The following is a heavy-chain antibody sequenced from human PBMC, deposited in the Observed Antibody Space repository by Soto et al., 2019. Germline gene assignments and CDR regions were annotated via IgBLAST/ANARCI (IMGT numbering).Heavy chain of an antibody. D-gene: IGHD3-10*01. J-gene: IGHJ4*02. V-gene: IGHV4-34*01. CDR3: ARGRSTMVRGVIIRSPFDY. CDR1: GGSFSGYY. Sequence: SETLSLTCAVYGGSFSGYYWSWIRQPPGKGLEWIGEINHSGSTNYNPSLKSRVTISVDTSKNQFSLKLSSVTAADTAVYYCARGRSTMVRGVIIRSPFDYWGQGTLVTVSS. CDR2: INHSGST.